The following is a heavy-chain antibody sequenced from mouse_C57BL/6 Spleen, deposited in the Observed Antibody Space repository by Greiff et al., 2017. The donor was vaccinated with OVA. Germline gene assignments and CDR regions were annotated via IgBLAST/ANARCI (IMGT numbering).Heavy chain of an antibody. D-gene: IGHD1-1*01. V-gene: IGHV1-18*01. CDR2: INPNNGGT. J-gene: IGHJ1*03. Sequence: VQLQQSGPELVKPGASVKIPCKASGYTFTDYNMDWVKQSHGKSLEWIGDINPNNGGTIYNQKFKGKATLTVDKSSSTAYMELRSLTSEDTAVYYCARSPPYYYGSSYGWYFDVWGTGTTVTVSS. CDR1: GYTFTDYN. CDR3: ARSPPYYYGSSYGWYFDV.